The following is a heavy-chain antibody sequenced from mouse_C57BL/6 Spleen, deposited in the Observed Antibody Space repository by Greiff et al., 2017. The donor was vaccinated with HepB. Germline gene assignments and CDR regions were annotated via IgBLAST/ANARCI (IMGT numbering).Heavy chain of an antibody. Sequence: LQPGAELVKPGASVKMSCKASGYTFTSYWITWVKQRPGQGLEWIGDIYPGSGSTNYNEKFKSKATLTVDTSSSTAYMQLSSLTSEDSAVYYCARWTYYFDYWGQGTTLTVSS. CDR3: ARWTYYFDY. V-gene: IGHV1-55*01. CDR2: IYPGSGST. J-gene: IGHJ2*01. CDR1: GYTFTSYW.